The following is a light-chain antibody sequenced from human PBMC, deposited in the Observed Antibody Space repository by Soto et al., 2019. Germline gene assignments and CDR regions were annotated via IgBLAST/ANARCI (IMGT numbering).Light chain of an antibody. J-gene: IGKJ5*01. V-gene: IGKV3-20*01. CDR3: QQYGSSPPIT. CDR2: DAS. Sequence: EIVLTQSPGTLSLSPGEIATLSFSASQSVSSSYLAWYQQKPGQAPRLLIYDASSRATGIPDRFSGSGSGTDFTLTISRLEPEDFAVYYCQQYGSSPPITFGQGTRLEIK. CDR1: QSVSSSY.